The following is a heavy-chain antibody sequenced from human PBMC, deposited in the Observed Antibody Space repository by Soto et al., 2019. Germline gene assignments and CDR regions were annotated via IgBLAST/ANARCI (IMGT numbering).Heavy chain of an antibody. CDR1: GFTVSSNY. V-gene: IGHV3-53*01. CDR3: ARVYIVGATFNLSPRNNWFDP. Sequence: VGSLRLSCAASGFTVSSNYMSWVRQAPGKGLEWVSVIYSGGSTYYADPVKGRFTISRDNSKNTLYLQMNSLRAEDTAVYYCARVYIVGATFNLSPRNNWFDPWGQGTLVTVSS. D-gene: IGHD1-26*01. CDR2: IYSGGST. J-gene: IGHJ5*02.